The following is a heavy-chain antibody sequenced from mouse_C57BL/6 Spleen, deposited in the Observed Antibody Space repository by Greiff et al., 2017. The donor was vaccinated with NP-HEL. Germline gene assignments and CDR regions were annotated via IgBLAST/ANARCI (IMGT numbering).Heavy chain of an antibody. CDR2: ISDGGSYT. D-gene: IGHD4-1*01. J-gene: IGHJ2*01. V-gene: IGHV5-4*01. CDR1: GFTFSSYA. CDR3: ARDKNWDYLDD. Sequence: EVQRVESGGGLVKPGGSLKLSCAASGFTFSSYAMSWVRQTPEKRLEWVATISDGGSYTYYPDNVKGRFTISRDTAKNNLYLQMSHLKSEDTAMYYCARDKNWDYLDDWGQGTTLTVSS.